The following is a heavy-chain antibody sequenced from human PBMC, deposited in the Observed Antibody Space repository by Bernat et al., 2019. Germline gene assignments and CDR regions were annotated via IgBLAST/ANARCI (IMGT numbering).Heavy chain of an antibody. V-gene: IGHV3-74*03. D-gene: IGHD2-15*01. J-gene: IGHJ5*02. CDR2: INSDGGNT. CDR1: GFTFSSYW. Sequence: EVQLVESGGGLVQPGGSLRLSCAASGFTFSSYWMHWVRQAPVKGLVWVSRINSDGGNTKYAESMKGRFTFTRANANNTLYLQMNSLRAEDTAVYYCAWSYCSGNSCPTGFDPWGQGTLVTVSS. CDR3: AWSYCSGNSCPTGFDP.